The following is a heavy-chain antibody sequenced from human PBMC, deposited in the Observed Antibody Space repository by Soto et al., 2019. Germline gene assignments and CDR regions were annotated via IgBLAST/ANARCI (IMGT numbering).Heavy chain of an antibody. Sequence: QVQLQESGPGLVKPSQTLSLTCTVTGGSISSGGYYWSWIRQHPGKGLEWIGYIYYSGSTYYNPSLQSRVTISVDTSKNQFSLKLSSVTAADTAVYYCARDRGYSSGYYGMDDAFDIRGQGTMVTVSS. V-gene: IGHV4-31*03. CDR3: ARDRGYSSGYYGMDDAFDI. J-gene: IGHJ3*02. CDR2: IYYSGST. CDR1: GGSISSGGYY. D-gene: IGHD3-22*01.